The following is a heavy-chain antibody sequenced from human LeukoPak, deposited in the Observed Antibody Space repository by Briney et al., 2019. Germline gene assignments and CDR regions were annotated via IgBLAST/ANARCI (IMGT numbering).Heavy chain of an antibody. CDR1: GYTFTGYY. Sequence: GASVKVSCKASGYTFTGYYMHWVRQAPGQGLEWMRWINPNSGGTNYAQKFQGRVTMTRDTSISTAYMELSRLRSDDTAVYYCARGSRKNTMIVRSLDYWGQGTLVTVSS. V-gene: IGHV1-2*02. D-gene: IGHD3-22*01. J-gene: IGHJ4*02. CDR2: INPNSGGT. CDR3: ARGSRKNTMIVRSLDY.